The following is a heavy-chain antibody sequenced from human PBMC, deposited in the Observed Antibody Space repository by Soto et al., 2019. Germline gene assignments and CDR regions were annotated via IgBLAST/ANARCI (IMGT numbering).Heavy chain of an antibody. CDR1: GFTFSSYW. D-gene: IGHD6-6*01. V-gene: IGHV3-74*01. CDR3: ARGPSDYSSSSYYYYYYMDV. J-gene: IGHJ6*03. CDR2: INSDGSST. Sequence: GGSLRLSCAASGFTFSSYWMHWVRQAPGKGLVWVSRINSDGSSTSYADSVKGRFTISRDNAKNTLYLQMNSLRAEDTAVYYCARGPSDYSSSSYYYYYYMDVWGKGTTVTVSS.